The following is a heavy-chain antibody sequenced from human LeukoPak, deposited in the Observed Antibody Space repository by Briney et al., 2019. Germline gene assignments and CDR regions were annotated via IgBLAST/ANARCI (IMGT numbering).Heavy chain of an antibody. Sequence: SETLSLTCTVSGYSISSGYYWGWIRQPPGKGLEWIGYIYNTGSTTYNPSLKSRVTISVDRSRNLFSLNLGSVTAADTAVYYCARAVSGYYFDYWGQGTLVAVSS. CDR2: IYNTGST. D-gene: IGHD6-19*01. CDR1: GYSISSGYY. CDR3: ARAVSGYYFDY. V-gene: IGHV4-61*03. J-gene: IGHJ4*02.